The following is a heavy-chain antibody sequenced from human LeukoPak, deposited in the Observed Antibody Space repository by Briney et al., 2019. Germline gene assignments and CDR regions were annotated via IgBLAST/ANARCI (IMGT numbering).Heavy chain of an antibody. CDR2: ITYDGSNK. V-gene: IGHV3-30*18. CDR1: GFSFKDYN. Sequence: PGGSLRLSCAASGFSFKDYNMHWARQAPGKGLEWVAVITYDGSNKYYTDSVKGRFTISRDNSKNTLYLQMNSLRAEDTAVYYCAKEGPRWELPTGHLNYFDYWGQGTLVTVSS. CDR3: AKEGPRWELPTGHLNYFDY. D-gene: IGHD1-26*01. J-gene: IGHJ4*02.